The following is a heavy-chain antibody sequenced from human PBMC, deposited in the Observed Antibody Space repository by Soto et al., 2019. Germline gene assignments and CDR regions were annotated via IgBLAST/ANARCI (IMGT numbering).Heavy chain of an antibody. V-gene: IGHV1-3*01. CDR2: INAGNGNT. CDR3: ARDMDFWSGYFTSYYYYGMDV. D-gene: IGHD3-3*01. J-gene: IGHJ6*02. Sequence: AASVKVSCKTSGYTFTSYAMHWVRQAPGQRLEWMGWINAGNGNTKYSQKFQGRVTITRDTSASTAYMELSSLRSEDTAVYYCARDMDFWSGYFTSYYYYGMDVWGQGTTVTVSS. CDR1: GYTFTSYA.